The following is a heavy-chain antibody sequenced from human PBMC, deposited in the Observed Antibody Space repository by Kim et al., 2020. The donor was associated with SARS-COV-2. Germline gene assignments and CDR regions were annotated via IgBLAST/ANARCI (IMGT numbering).Heavy chain of an antibody. Sequence: DSYTNYSPSFQGHVTISTDKSISTVYLQWSSLRASDTAMYYCARHGVDVWGQGTTVTVSS. CDR2: DSYT. J-gene: IGHJ6*02. CDR3: ARHGVDV. V-gene: IGHV5-10-1*01.